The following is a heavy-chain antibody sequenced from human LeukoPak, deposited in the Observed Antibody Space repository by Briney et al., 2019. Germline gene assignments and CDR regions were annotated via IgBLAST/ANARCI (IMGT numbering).Heavy chain of an antibody. CDR1: GFTFIDYD. J-gene: IGHJ4*02. Sequence: GGSLRLSCAASGFTFIDYDMHWVRQVTGKGLEWVSAIGIRGDTHYSGSVKGRFTISRENAESSLYLQMNSPRAEDTAVYYCARGGIQVSGIDEFDYWGQGTLVTVSS. CDR2: IGIRGDT. CDR3: ARGGIQVSGIDEFDY. V-gene: IGHV3-13*01. D-gene: IGHD6-19*01.